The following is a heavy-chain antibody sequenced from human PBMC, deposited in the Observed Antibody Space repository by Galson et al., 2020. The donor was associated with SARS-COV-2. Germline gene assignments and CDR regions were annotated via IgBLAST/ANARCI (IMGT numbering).Heavy chain of an antibody. V-gene: IGHV1-58*01. D-gene: IGHD6-6*01. CDR3: AALPYSSSSGGGY. CDR2: IVVGSGNT. J-gene: IGHJ4*02. Sequence: SVKVSCKASGFTFTSSAVQWVRQARGQRLEWIGWIVVGSGNTNYAQKFQERVTITRDMSTSTAYMELSSLRSEDTAVYYCAALPYSSSSGGGYWGQGTLVTVSS. CDR1: GFTFTSSA.